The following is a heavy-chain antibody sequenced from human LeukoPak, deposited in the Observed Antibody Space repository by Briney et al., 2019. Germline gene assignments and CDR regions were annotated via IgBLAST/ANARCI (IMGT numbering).Heavy chain of an antibody. J-gene: IGHJ4*02. V-gene: IGHV4-59*11. CDR3: ARDTIIRGVIITTDY. CDR1: GGSISSHY. Sequence: PSETLSLTCTVSGGSISSHYWSWIRQPPGKGLEWIGYIYYSGSTNYNPSLKSRVTISVDTSKNQFSLKLNSVTAADTAVYYCARDTIIRGVIITTDYWGQGTLVTVSS. CDR2: IYYSGST. D-gene: IGHD3-10*01.